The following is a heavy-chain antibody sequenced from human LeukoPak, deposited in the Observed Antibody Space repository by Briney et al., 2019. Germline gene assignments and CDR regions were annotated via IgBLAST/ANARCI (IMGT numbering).Heavy chain of an antibody. CDR2: IDPSDSYT. D-gene: IGHD6-6*01. CDR1: GYSFTTYW. Sequence: KTGESLKISCRGSGYSFTTYWIGWVRQMPGKGLEWMGRIDPSDSYTDYSPSFQGHVTMSGDKSISTAYLQWSNLKASDTAMYYCARHKTYSSSSPDAFDIWGQGTMVIVSS. J-gene: IGHJ3*02. V-gene: IGHV5-10-1*01. CDR3: ARHKTYSSSSPDAFDI.